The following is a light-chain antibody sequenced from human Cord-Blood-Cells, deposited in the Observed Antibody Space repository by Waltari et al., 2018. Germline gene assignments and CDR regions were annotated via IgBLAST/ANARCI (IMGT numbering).Light chain of an antibody. V-gene: IGKV4-1*01. Sequence: IVMTQSPDSLAVSLGARSTINCKSSQSVLYSSNNKNYLAWYQQKPGHPPKLLIYWASTRESGVPDRFSGSGSGTDFTLTISSLQAEDLAVYYCQQYYSTPYSFGQGTKLEIK. CDR2: WAS. J-gene: IGKJ2*03. CDR1: QSVLYSSNNKNY. CDR3: QQYYSTPYS.